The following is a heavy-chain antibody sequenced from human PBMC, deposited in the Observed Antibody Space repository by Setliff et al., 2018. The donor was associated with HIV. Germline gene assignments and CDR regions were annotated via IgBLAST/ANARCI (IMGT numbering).Heavy chain of an antibody. D-gene: IGHD3-22*01. J-gene: IGHJ4*02. CDR1: GVSISDHY. CDR2: IYSSGTT. Sequence: SETLSLTCFVSGVSISDHYWGWIRQPPGKGLEWIGYIYSSGTTQYNPSVESRVTMSLDTSKNQFSLKLSSVTAADTAVYYCARGLSFYDPGGFDYWGQGTLVTVSS. V-gene: IGHV4-4*09. CDR3: ARGLSFYDPGGFDY.